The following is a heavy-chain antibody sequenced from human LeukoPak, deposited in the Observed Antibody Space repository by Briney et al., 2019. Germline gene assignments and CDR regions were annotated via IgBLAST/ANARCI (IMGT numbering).Heavy chain of an antibody. CDR2: ISSSSSYT. Sequence: GGSLRLSCAASGFTFSDYYMSWVRQAPGKGLEGVSYISSSSSYTNYADSVKGRFTISRDNAKNSLYLQMNSLRAEDTAVYYCAVRRITMVRGVIGPDWFDPWGQGTLVTVSS. CDR1: GFTFSDYY. J-gene: IGHJ5*02. CDR3: AVRRITMVRGVIGPDWFDP. D-gene: IGHD3-10*01. V-gene: IGHV3-11*06.